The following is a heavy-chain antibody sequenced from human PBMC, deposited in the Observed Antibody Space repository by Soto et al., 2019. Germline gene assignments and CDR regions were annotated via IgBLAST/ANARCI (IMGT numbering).Heavy chain of an antibody. Sequence: SGGSLRLSCAASGFTLTSFAMHWVRQAPGKGLEWVAVISFEGIDKHYADSVKGRFSISRNDSKNTLFLQMNSPRPEDTAVYYCAKDKGVFNWATSYFDYWGQGALVTVSS. CDR2: ISFEGIDK. CDR1: GFTLTSFA. CDR3: AKDKGVFNWATSYFDY. D-gene: IGHD1-1*01. J-gene: IGHJ4*02. V-gene: IGHV3-30-3*01.